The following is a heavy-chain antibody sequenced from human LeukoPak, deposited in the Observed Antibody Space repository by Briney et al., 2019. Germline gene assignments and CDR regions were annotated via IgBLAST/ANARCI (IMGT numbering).Heavy chain of an antibody. J-gene: IGHJ4*02. Sequence: PSETLSLTCTVSGGSISSYYWSWIRQPPGKGLERIGYIYYSGSTNYNPSLKSRVTISVDTSKNQFSLKLSSVTAADTAVYYCARGMIYRTIAAAGFPYFDYWGQGTLVTVSS. CDR3: ARGMIYRTIAAAGFPYFDY. CDR1: GGSISSYY. V-gene: IGHV4-59*01. CDR2: IYYSGST. D-gene: IGHD6-13*01.